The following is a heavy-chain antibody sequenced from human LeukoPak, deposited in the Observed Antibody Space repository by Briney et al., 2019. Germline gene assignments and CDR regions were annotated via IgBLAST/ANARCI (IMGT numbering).Heavy chain of an antibody. D-gene: IGHD2-15*01. Sequence: KPSETLSLTCAVYGGSFSGYYWSWIRQPPGKGLEWIGEINHSGSTNYNPSLKSRVTISVDTSENQFSLKLSSVTAADTAVYYCARGRYCSGGSCYDYWGQGTLVTVSS. J-gene: IGHJ4*02. CDR1: GGSFSGYY. CDR3: ARGRYCSGGSCYDY. V-gene: IGHV4-34*01. CDR2: INHSGST.